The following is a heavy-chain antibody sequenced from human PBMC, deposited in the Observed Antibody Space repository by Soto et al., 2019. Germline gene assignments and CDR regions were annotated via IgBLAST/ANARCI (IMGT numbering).Heavy chain of an antibody. CDR1: GGTFSSYA. V-gene: IGHV1-69*13. CDR2: IIPIFGTA. Sequence: ASVKVSCKASGGTFSSYAISWVRQAPGQGLEWMGGIIPIFGTANYAQKFQGRVTITADESTSTAYMELSSLRSEDTAVYYCARGVGSSSWFPGGYFDYWGQGTLVTVSS. CDR3: ARGVGSSSWFPGGYFDY. D-gene: IGHD6-13*01. J-gene: IGHJ4*02.